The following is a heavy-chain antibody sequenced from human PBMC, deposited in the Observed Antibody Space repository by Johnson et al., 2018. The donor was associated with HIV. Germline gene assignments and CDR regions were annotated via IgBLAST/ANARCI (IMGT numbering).Heavy chain of an antibody. Sequence: QMMLVESGGGLVKPGGSLKLSCAVSGFTFSDHYMSWIRQTPGKGLQWVSYISGSGSIIYSTDSVQGRFTISRDNVKNSLYLQMDSLRPEDTAVHYCARSRHGGIQPSDAFDVWGQGTMVTVSS. CDR1: GFTFSDHY. CDR3: ARSRHGGIQPSDAFDV. D-gene: IGHD3-16*01. V-gene: IGHV3-11*04. CDR2: ISGSGSII. J-gene: IGHJ3*01.